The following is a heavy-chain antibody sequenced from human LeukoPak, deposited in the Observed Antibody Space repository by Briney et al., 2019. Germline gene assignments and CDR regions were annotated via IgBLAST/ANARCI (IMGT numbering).Heavy chain of an antibody. J-gene: IGHJ4*02. D-gene: IGHD2-15*01. CDR3: AKRSCGGGSCNFDY. Sequence: PGGSLRLSCAASGFTFSIYAMSWVRQAPGKGLEWVSAISDSGGATNCADSVKGRFTISRDNSKNTLYLQMNSLRAEDTAVYYCAKRSCGGGSCNFDYWGQGTLVTVSS. CDR2: ISDSGGAT. V-gene: IGHV3-23*01. CDR1: GFTFSIYA.